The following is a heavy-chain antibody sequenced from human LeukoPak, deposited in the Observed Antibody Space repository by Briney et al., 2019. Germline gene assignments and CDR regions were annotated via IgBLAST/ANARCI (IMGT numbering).Heavy chain of an antibody. CDR3: ARGRGITMIVVSENLRNWFDP. CDR1: GGSISSYY. V-gene: IGHV4-59*08. CDR2: IYYSGST. J-gene: IGHJ5*02. Sequence: PSETLSLTCTVSGGSISSYYWSWIRQPPGKGLEWIGYIYYSGSTNYNPSLKSRVTISVDTSKNQFSLKLSSVTAADTAVYYCARGRGITMIVVSENLRNWFDPWGQGTLVTVSS. D-gene: IGHD3-22*01.